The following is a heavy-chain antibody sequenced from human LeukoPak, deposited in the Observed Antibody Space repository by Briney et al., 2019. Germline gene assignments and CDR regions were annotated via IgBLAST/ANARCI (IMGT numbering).Heavy chain of an antibody. CDR3: ARVGSGSFDS. D-gene: IGHD1-26*01. Sequence: SETLSLTCTVSGGSISTYYWSWIGQPPGKGLEWIGYNSYSGHTNYNPSLKSRVTISVDTSKNHFSLNLSSVTAADTAVYYCARVGSGSFDSWGQGTLVAVSS. J-gene: IGHJ5*01. CDR2: NSYSGHT. CDR1: GGSISTYY. V-gene: IGHV4-59*01.